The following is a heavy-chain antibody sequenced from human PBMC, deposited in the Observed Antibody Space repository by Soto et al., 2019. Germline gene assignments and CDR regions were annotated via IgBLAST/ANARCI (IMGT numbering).Heavy chain of an antibody. V-gene: IGHV4-59*01. J-gene: IGHJ6*02. CDR3: ARDQRDYYDSSGYLPVDYYYYGMDV. Sequence: SETLSLSCTVSGGSISSYYWSWIRQPPGKGLEWIGYIYYSGNTNYNPSLKSRVTISVDTSKNQFSLKLSSVTAADTAVYYCARDQRDYYDSSGYLPVDYYYYGMDVWGQGTTVTVS. CDR2: IYYSGNT. CDR1: GGSISSYY. D-gene: IGHD3-22*01.